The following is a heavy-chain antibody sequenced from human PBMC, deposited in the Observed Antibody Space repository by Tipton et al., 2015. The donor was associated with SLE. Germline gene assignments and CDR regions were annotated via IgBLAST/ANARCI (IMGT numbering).Heavy chain of an antibody. D-gene: IGHD6-13*01. J-gene: IGHJ3*02. V-gene: IGHV3-21*04. CDR2: ISSSSSYI. CDR1: GFTFSSYS. CDR3: ARAYGQLVPWSSGAFDI. Sequence: SLRLSCAASGFTFSSYSMNWVRQAPGKGLEWVSSISSSSSYIYYVDSVKGRFTISRDNVKKSLYLQMNSLRAEDSALYYCARAYGQLVPWSSGAFDIWGQGTMVTVSS.